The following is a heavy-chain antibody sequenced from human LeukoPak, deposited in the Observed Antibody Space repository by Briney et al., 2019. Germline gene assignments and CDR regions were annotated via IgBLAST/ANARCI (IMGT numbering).Heavy chain of an antibody. V-gene: IGHV4-34*01. J-gene: IGHJ3*02. CDR3: ARGVTYYYGSGSFNRPRCAFDI. CDR1: GGSFSGYY. D-gene: IGHD3-10*01. CDR2: INHSGST. Sequence: PSETLSLTCAVYGGSFSGYYWSWIRQPPGKGLEWIGEINHSGSTNYNPSLKSRVTISVDTSKNQFSLKLSSVTAADTAVYYCARGVTYYYGSGSFNRPRCAFDIWGQGTMVTVSS.